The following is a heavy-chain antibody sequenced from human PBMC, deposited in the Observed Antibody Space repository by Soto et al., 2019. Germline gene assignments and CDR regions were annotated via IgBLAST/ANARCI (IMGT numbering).Heavy chain of an antibody. V-gene: IGHV3-53*01. D-gene: IGHD3-3*01. Sequence: GSLRLSCAASGFTVSSNYMSWVRQAPGKGLEWVSVIYSGGSTYYADSVKGRFTISRDNSKNTLYLQMNSLRAEDTAVYYCARAEAYYDFWSGYDYYYYGMDVWGQGTTVTVSS. CDR2: IYSGGST. CDR3: ARAEAYYDFWSGYDYYYYGMDV. CDR1: GFTVSSNY. J-gene: IGHJ6*02.